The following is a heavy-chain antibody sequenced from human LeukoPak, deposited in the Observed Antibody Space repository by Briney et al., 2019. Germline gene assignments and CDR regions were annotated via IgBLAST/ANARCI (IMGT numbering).Heavy chain of an antibody. Sequence: ASVKVSCKASGYTFTGYFMHWVRQAPGQGLEWMGWINPNSGGTNYAQKFQGRVTMTRDTSISTAYMELSSLRSEDTAVYYCARDSGIAAAGMFGWYSDLWGRGTLVTVSS. CDR3: ARDSGIAAAGMFGWYSDL. CDR1: GYTFTGYF. CDR2: INPNSGGT. D-gene: IGHD6-13*01. J-gene: IGHJ2*01. V-gene: IGHV1-2*02.